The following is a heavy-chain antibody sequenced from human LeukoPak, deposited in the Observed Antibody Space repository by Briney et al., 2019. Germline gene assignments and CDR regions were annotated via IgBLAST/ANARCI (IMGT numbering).Heavy chain of an antibody. CDR3: ASQEVVTDWYYFDY. CDR1: GGSISSYY. CDR2: IYYSGST. D-gene: IGHD3-22*01. V-gene: IGHV4-59*01. J-gene: IGHJ4*02. Sequence: SETPSLTCTVSGGSISSYYWSWIRQPPGKGLEWIGYIYYSGSTNYNPSLKSRVTISVDTSKNQFSLKLSSVTAADTAVYYCASQEVVTDWYYFDYWGQGTLVTVSS.